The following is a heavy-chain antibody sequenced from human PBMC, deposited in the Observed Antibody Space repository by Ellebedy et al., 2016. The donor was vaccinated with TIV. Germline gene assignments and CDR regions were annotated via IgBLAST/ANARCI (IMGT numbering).Heavy chain of an antibody. CDR1: GFIFSSYG. D-gene: IGHD6-13*01. V-gene: IGHV3-33*01. CDR3: AREAIGAADRFDY. Sequence: PGGSLRLSCAASGFIFSSYGMHWVRQAPGKGLEWVAVIWYDGSEKYYTDSVKGRFTISRDNSKSTVFLQMNSLRVEDTAVYFCAREAIGAADRFDYWGQGTLVTVSS. J-gene: IGHJ4*02. CDR2: IWYDGSEK.